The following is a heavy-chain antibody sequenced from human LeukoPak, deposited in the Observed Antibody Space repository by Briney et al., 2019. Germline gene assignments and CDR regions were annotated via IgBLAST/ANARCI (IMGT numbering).Heavy chain of an antibody. Sequence: GGSLRLSCAASGFTFSSYWMSWVRQAPGKGLEWVANIKQDGSEKYYVDSVKGRFTISRDNAKNSLYLQMNSLRAEDTAVYYCARATRYDFWSGYYPVGFDYWGQGTLVTVSS. CDR3: ARATRYDFWSGYYPVGFDY. V-gene: IGHV3-7*01. D-gene: IGHD3-3*01. J-gene: IGHJ4*02. CDR2: IKQDGSEK. CDR1: GFTFSSYW.